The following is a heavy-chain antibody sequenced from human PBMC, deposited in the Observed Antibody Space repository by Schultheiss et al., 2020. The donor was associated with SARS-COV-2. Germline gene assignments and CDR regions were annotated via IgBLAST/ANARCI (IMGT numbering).Heavy chain of an antibody. Sequence: GGSLRLSCTASGFTFSSYAIHWVRQAPGKGLEWVAVISYDGSNKYYAGSVKGRFTISRDNSKNTLYLQMDSLRAEDTAVYYCAKGYASTVWGQGALVTVSS. CDR1: GFTFSSYA. CDR2: ISYDGSNK. J-gene: IGHJ4*02. CDR3: AKGYASTV. D-gene: IGHD2-15*01. V-gene: IGHV3-30-3*01.